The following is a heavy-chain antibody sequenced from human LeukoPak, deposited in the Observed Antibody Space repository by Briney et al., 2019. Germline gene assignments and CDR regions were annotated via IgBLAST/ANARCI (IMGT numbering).Heavy chain of an antibody. CDR1: GFTFSNYG. V-gene: IGHV3-30*02. CDR2: IRYDGSNK. D-gene: IGHD6-6*01. J-gene: IGHJ4*02. Sequence: GGSLRLSCAASGFTFSNYGMHWVRQAPGKGLEWVAFIRYDGSNKYYADSVKGRFTISRDNSEITLYLQMNSLRAEDTAVYYCAKDLTYSSSSNFDYWGQGTLVTVSS. CDR3: AKDLTYSSSSNFDY.